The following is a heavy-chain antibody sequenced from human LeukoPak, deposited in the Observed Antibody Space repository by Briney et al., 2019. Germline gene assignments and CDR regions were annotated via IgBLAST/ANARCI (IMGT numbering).Heavy chain of an antibody. V-gene: IGHV3-21*01. J-gene: IGHJ4*02. CDR2: ISRTSEYI. Sequence: GGSLRLSCAASGFSFSIYFMNWVRQAPGRGLEWVSSISRTSEYIHYADSVRGRFAISRDNAKNSVYLQMNSQRAEDTAVYFCAGGGDFDYWGQGILATVSA. CDR3: AGGGDFDY. CDR1: GFSFSIYF. D-gene: IGHD3-16*01.